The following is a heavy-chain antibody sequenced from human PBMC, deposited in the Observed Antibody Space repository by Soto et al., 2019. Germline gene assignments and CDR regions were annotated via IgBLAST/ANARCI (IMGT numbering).Heavy chain of an antibody. J-gene: IGHJ4*02. CDR2: ISYDVSNK. V-gene: IGHV3-30-3*01. CDR1: GFTFSSYA. D-gene: IGHD3-22*01. CDR3: ARVGGGGSGYYYAWGY. Sequence: QVQLVESGGGVVQPGRSLRLSCAASGFTFSSYAMHWVRQAPGKGLEWVAVISYDVSNKYYADSVKGRFTISRDNSKNTLYLQMNSLRAEDTAVYYCARVGGGGSGYYYAWGYWGQGTLVTVSS.